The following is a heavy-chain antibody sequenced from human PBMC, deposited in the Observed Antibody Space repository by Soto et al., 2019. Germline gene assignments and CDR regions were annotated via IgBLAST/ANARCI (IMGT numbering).Heavy chain of an antibody. J-gene: IGHJ4*02. Sequence: GGSLRLSCAASGFTFSSYEMNWVRQAPGKGLEWVSYISSSGSTIYYADSVKARFTISRDNAKNSLYLQMNSLRAEDTAVYYCVREGGSLAFDSWGQGTLVTVSS. CDR2: ISSSGSTI. CDR3: VREGGSLAFDS. D-gene: IGHD1-1*01. CDR1: GFTFSSYE. V-gene: IGHV3-48*03.